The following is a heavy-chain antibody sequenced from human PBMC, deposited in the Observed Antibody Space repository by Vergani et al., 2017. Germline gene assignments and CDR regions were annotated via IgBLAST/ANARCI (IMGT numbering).Heavy chain of an antibody. V-gene: IGHV4-34*01. Sequence: QVQLQQWGGGLLKPSETLSLTCVVNGGSFTSYHWTWIRQSPGEGLEGVGDIDHTGRPYYNPSLKSRLTMSVDKSRNQFSLTLNSVTATDTAIYFCARVNTETNGHLYYYYYMDVWGQGTAVTVS. CDR2: IDHTGRP. CDR1: GGSFTSYH. CDR3: ARVNTETNGHLYYYYYMDV. D-gene: IGHD4-11*01. J-gene: IGHJ6*03.